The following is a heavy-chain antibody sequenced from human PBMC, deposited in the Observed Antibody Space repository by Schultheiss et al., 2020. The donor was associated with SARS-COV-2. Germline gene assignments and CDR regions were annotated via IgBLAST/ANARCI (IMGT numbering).Heavy chain of an antibody. V-gene: IGHV3-9*01. CDR3: AREGPDYGDYFSFGMDV. CDR1: GFTFSSYG. J-gene: IGHJ6*02. Sequence: GGSLRLSCVASGFTFSSYGMHWVRQAPGRGLEWVSGIGWNSASIGYADSVKGRFTISRDNAKNSLYLQMNSLRAEDTAVYYCAREGPDYGDYFSFGMDVWGQGTAVTAP. CDR2: IGWNSASI. D-gene: IGHD4-17*01.